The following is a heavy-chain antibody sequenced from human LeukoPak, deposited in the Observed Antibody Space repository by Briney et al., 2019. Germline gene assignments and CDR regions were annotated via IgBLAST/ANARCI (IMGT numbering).Heavy chain of an antibody. Sequence: PGGSLRLSCPASGLTFSRHDMHWVRQLTGKGLEWVSAIGTLADTFYSDSVKGRFTISRENVKNSLYLQMNSLRAGDTAVYYCATGRSSGWSYAFDIWGRGTMVTVSS. CDR2: IGTLADT. CDR3: ATGRSSGWSYAFDI. CDR1: GLTFSRHD. D-gene: IGHD6-19*01. J-gene: IGHJ3*02. V-gene: IGHV3-13*01.